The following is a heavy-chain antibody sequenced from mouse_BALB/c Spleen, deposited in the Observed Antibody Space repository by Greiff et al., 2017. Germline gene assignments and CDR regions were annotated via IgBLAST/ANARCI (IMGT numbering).Heavy chain of an antibody. CDR3: ARKRYDGAMDY. Sequence: LQESGAELARPGASVKLSCKASGYTFTSYWMQWVKQRPGQGLEWIGAIYPGDGDTRYTQKFKGKATLTADKSSSTAYMQLSSLASEDSAVYYCARKRYDGAMDYWGQGTSVTVSS. CDR2: IYPGDGDT. V-gene: IGHV1-87*01. D-gene: IGHD2-14*01. CDR1: GYTFTSYW. J-gene: IGHJ4*01.